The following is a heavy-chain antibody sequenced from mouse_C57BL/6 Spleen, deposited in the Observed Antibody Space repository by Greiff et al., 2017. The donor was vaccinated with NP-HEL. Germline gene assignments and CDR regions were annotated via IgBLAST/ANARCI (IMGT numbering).Heavy chain of an antibody. CDR2: IYPGSGNT. J-gene: IGHJ3*01. CDR3: ARSPNLLLRSGGFAY. D-gene: IGHD1-1*01. V-gene: IGHV1-76*01. CDR1: GYTFTDYY. Sequence: VKLQESGAELVRPGASVKLSCKASGYTFTDYYINWVKQRPGQGLEWIARIYPGSGNTYYNEKFKGKATLTAEKSSSTAYMQLSSLTSEDSAVYFCARSPNLLLRSGGFAYWGQGTLVTVSA.